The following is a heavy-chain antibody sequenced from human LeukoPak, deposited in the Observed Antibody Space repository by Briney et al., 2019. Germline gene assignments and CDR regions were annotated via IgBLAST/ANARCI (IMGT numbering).Heavy chain of an antibody. V-gene: IGHV5-51*01. CDR2: IYPGDSDS. CDR1: GYRFTSYW. D-gene: IGHD5-12*01. Sequence: GQPLNISCKGSGYRFTSYWIGCVRQVPGKGLEWMWIIYPGDSDSRYSPSYKGEVTTAADKTINSAFLLCSSLKAAETAMYYCARPGFGGYAWHFDYWGQGTLVTVSS. J-gene: IGHJ4*02. CDR3: ARPGFGGYAWHFDY.